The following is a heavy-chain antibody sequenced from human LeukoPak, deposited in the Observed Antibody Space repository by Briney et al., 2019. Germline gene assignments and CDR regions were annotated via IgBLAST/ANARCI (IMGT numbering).Heavy chain of an antibody. D-gene: IGHD3-22*01. CDR3: AREGGQYYYDSSGRPLVYYYYGMDV. Sequence: SETLSLTCTVSGGSISSYYWSWIRQPPGKGLEWIGYIYYSGSTNYDPSLKSRVTISVDTSKNQFSLKLNSVTAADTAVYYCAREGGQYYYDSSGRPLVYYYYGMDVWGQGTTVTVSS. V-gene: IGHV4-59*01. J-gene: IGHJ6*02. CDR1: GGSISSYY. CDR2: IYYSGST.